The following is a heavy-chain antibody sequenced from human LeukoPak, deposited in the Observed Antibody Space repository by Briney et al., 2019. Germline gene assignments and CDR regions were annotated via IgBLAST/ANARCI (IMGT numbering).Heavy chain of an antibody. CDR1: GYTFTSYG. CDR2: ISAYNGNT. D-gene: IGHD3-22*01. J-gene: IGHJ4*02. CDR3: ASPAHYYDSREMGY. V-gene: IGHV1-18*01. Sequence: ASVKVSCKASGYTFTSYGISWVRQAPGQGLEWMGWISAYNGNTNYAQKLQDRVTMTTDTSTSTACMELRSLRSDDTAVYYCASPAHYYDSREMGYWGQGTLVTVSS.